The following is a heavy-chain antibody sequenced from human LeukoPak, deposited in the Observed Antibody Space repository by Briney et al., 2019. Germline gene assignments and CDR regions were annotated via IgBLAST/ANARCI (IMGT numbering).Heavy chain of an antibody. CDR1: GGTFSSYA. CDR3: NTVRGDAQNSDY. D-gene: IGHD3-10*01. CDR2: VIPIFGTA. V-gene: IGHV1-69*05. Sequence: SVKVSCKASGGTFSSYAISWVRQAPGQGPEWMGRVIPIFGTANYAQKFQGRVTITTDESTSTAYMELSSSRSEDTAVYYCNTVRGDAQNSDYWGQGTLVTVSS. J-gene: IGHJ4*02.